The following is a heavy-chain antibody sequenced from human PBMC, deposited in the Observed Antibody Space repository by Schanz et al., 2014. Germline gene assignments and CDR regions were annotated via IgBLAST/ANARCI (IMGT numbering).Heavy chain of an antibody. V-gene: IGHV1-18*01. CDR1: GYTFTSYG. Sequence: QVQLVQSGAEVKKPGASVKVSCKASGYTFTSYGISWVRQAPGQGLEWMGWIGPYNGNTNYAQKFQGRVTITADRSTSTAYMELSSLRSEDTAVYYCARGYGDSPTDFWGQGTLXTVSS. CDR3: ARGYGDSPTDF. D-gene: IGHD4-17*01. CDR2: IGPYNGNT. J-gene: IGHJ4*02.